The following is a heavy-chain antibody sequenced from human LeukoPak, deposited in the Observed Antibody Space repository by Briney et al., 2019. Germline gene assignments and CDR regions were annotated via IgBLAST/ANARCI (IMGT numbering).Heavy chain of an antibody. Sequence: GGSLRLSCAASGFTFSTFGMRWVRQAPGKGLEWVSTIPASGGNTYYADSVRGRFTISRDNSKNTLYLQMNSLRAEDTAVYYCAKDLVIYAPSLSSSLDYWGQGTLVTVSS. CDR2: IPASGGNT. J-gene: IGHJ4*02. V-gene: IGHV3-23*01. CDR1: GFTFSTFG. CDR3: AKDLVIYAPSLSSSLDY. D-gene: IGHD6-6*01.